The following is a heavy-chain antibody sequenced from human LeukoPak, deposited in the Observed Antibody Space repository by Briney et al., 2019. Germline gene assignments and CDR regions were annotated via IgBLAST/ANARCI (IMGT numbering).Heavy chain of an antibody. Sequence: GGTLRLSCAASGFTFSSYGMHWVRQAPGKGLEWVAFIRYDGSNKYYADSVKGRFTISRDNSKDTLYLQMNSLRAEDTAVYYCAKEVIAAAGFDYWGQGTLVTVSS. V-gene: IGHV3-30*02. D-gene: IGHD6-13*01. CDR2: IRYDGSNK. CDR3: AKEVIAAAGFDY. J-gene: IGHJ4*02. CDR1: GFTFSSYG.